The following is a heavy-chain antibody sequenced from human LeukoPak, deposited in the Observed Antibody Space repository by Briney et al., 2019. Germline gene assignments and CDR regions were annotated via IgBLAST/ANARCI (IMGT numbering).Heavy chain of an antibody. CDR3: ASHAGGGYYFDY. CDR2: IYHSGST. J-gene: IGHJ4*02. Sequence: SETLSLTCAVSGGSISSGGYSWSWIRQPPGKGLEWIGYIYHSGSTYYNPSLKSRVTISVDRSKNQFSLKLSSVTAADTAVYYCASHAGGGYYFDYWGQGTLVTVSS. D-gene: IGHD4-23*01. V-gene: IGHV4-30-2*01. CDR1: GGSISSGGYS.